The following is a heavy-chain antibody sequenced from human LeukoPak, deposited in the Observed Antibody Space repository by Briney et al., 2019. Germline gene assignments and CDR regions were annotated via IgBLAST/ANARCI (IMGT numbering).Heavy chain of an antibody. CDR3: AKDIQNIAAAGVIDY. J-gene: IGHJ4*02. Sequence: GGSLRLSCAASGFTFDDYAMHWVRQAPGKGLEWVSGISWNSGSIGYADSVKGRFTISRDNAKNSLYLQMNSLRAEGTALYYCAKDIQNIAAAGVIDYWGQGTLVTVSS. V-gene: IGHV3-9*01. D-gene: IGHD6-13*01. CDR2: ISWNSGSI. CDR1: GFTFDDYA.